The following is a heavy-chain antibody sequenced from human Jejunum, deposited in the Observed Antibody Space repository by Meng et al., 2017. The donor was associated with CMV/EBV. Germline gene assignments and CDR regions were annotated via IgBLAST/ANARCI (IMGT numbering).Heavy chain of an antibody. Sequence: SCAAYGINFKDYCMDWVRQAPGRGLEWVANIRYDGGERYYVNSVEGRFFIYRDNARNTLYLQMNSLRGDDSAIYYCTRALDYWGQGTPVTVSS. CDR1: GINFKDYC. CDR2: IRYDGGER. J-gene: IGHJ4*02. CDR3: TRALDY. V-gene: IGHV3-7*04.